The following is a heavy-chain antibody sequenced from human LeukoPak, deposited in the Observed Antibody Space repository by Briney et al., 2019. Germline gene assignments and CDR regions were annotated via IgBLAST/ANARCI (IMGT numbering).Heavy chain of an antibody. V-gene: IGHV3-7*02. Sequence: GGSLRLSCTASGFTFSSYAMNWVRQAPGKGLEWVANIDQDGSEKYYVDSVKGRFTISRDNAKNSLYLQMNSLRAEDTAVYYCARLYDSNRDHSGYGYWGQGTLVTVS. CDR3: ARLYDSNRDHSGYGY. CDR1: GFTFSSYA. J-gene: IGHJ4*02. CDR2: IDQDGSEK. D-gene: IGHD5-12*01.